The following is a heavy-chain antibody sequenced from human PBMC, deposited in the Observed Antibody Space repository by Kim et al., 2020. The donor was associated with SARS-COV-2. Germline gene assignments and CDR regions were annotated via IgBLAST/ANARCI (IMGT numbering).Heavy chain of an antibody. J-gene: IGHJ4*02. CDR1: GFTFDDYA. Sequence: GGSLRLSCAASGFTFDDYAMHWVRQAPGKGLEWVSGISWNSGSIGYADSVKGRFTISRDNAKNSLYLQMNSLRAEDTALYYCAKAIAQTYYYDSSGYYPYYFDYWGQGTLVTVSS. CDR3: AKAIAQTYYYDSSGYYPYYFDY. CDR2: ISWNSGSI. V-gene: IGHV3-9*01. D-gene: IGHD3-22*01.